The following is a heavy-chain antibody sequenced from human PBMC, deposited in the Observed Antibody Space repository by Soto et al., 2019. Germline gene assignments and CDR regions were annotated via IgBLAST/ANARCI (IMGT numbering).Heavy chain of an antibody. V-gene: IGHV4-59*12. CDR3: AGVGRFGEFNLNY. CDR2: ISDSGST. D-gene: IGHD3-10*01. CDR1: GGSMSSYF. Sequence: SSETLSLTCSLSGGSMSSYFWSWLRQPPGRGLEWIGYISDSGSTNYKTSLKSRVIISVDTSKTQFSLKVTSVTAADTAMYYCAGVGRFGEFNLNYWGQGTLVTVSS. J-gene: IGHJ4*02.